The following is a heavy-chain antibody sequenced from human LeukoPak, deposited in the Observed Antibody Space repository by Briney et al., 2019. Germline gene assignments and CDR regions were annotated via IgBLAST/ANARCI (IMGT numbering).Heavy chain of an antibody. V-gene: IGHV1-2*02. D-gene: IGHD6-19*01. CDR2: INPNTGGT. Sequence: ASVRVSCKVSGYTFTGHYMHWVRQAPGQGLEWMGWINPNTGGTNYAQKFQGRIAMTRDTSIGTAYMELSSLRSDDTAVYYCARDPGRGWSLDYWGQGTLVTVAS. CDR3: ARDPGRGWSLDY. CDR1: GYTFTGHY. J-gene: IGHJ4*02.